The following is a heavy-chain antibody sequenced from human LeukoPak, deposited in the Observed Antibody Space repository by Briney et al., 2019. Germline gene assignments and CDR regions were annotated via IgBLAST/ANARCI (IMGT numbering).Heavy chain of an antibody. V-gene: IGHV4-59*01. CDR2: IYYTGST. CDR3: ARDLHGGRYPTDWFDP. J-gene: IGHJ5*02. CDR1: GASINNYY. D-gene: IGHD2-2*02. Sequence: SETLSLTCTVSGASINNYYWSWIRQPPGKGLEWIGYIYYTGSTKYNPSLKSRVTISLDTPKTQFSLKVHSVTAADTAVYYCARDLHGGRYPTDWFDPWGPGTLVTVSS.